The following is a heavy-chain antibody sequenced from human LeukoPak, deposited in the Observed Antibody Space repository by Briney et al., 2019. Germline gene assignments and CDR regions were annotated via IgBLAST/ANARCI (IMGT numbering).Heavy chain of an antibody. CDR1: RFTFDDYG. Sequence: PGGSLRLSCAASRFTFDDYGMSRVRQAPGKGLEWVSSINWKGVSTGYADSVKGRFTISRDNAKKSLYLQMNSLRVEDTAVYYCVRSAFHAGSGNYYDYWGQGTLVTASS. CDR3: VRSAFHAGSGNYYDY. J-gene: IGHJ4*02. V-gene: IGHV3-20*04. D-gene: IGHD3-22*01. CDR2: INWKGVST.